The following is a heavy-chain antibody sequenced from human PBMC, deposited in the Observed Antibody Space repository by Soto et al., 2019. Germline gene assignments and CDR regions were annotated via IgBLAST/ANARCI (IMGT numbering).Heavy chain of an antibody. CDR2: IYYSGST. D-gene: IGHD2-15*01. Sequence: QVQLQESGPGLVKPSQTLSLTCTVSGGSISSGGYYWSWIRQHPGKGLEWIGYIYYSGSTYYNPSIKSRFTISVDTSKNQFSLKLSSVTAADTAVYYCARVDSSPWYFDLWGRGTLVTVSS. CDR1: GGSISSGGYY. J-gene: IGHJ2*01. CDR3: ARVDSSPWYFDL. V-gene: IGHV4-31*03.